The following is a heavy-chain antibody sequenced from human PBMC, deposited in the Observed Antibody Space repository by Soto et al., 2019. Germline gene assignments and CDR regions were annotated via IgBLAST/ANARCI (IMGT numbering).Heavy chain of an antibody. V-gene: IGHV4-39*01. D-gene: IGHD2-2*01. J-gene: IGHJ6*02. Sequence: TLSLTCTVSGGSISSSSYYWGWIRQPPGKGLEWIGSISYSGSTYYNPSLKSRVTMSVDTSKNQFSLKLSSVTAADTAVYYCARLHGYCISTSCYGYYGMDVWGQGTTVTVSS. CDR1: GGSISSSSYY. CDR2: ISYSGST. CDR3: ARLHGYCISTSCYGYYGMDV.